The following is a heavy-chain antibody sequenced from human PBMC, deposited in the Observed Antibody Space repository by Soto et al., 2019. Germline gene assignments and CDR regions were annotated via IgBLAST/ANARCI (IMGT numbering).Heavy chain of an antibody. J-gene: IGHJ4*02. V-gene: IGHV3-23*01. Sequence: EVQLLESGGGLVQPGGSLRLSCAASGFTFSSYAMSWVRQAPGKGLEWVSTISGSGGSTYYADSVKGRFTISRDNSKNTVYLQMNSLRAADRAVYYCAKTLYYYDTGGYQWGQGTLVTVSS. CDR1: GFTFSSYA. CDR2: ISGSGGST. D-gene: IGHD3-22*01. CDR3: AKTLYYYDTGGYQ.